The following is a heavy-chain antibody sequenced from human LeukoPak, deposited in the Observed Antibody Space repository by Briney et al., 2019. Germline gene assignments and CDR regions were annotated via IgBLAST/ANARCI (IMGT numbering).Heavy chain of an antibody. J-gene: IGHJ4*02. CDR1: GGSISSGDYY. CDR2: IYYSGNT. CDR3: ARSSGYYFDY. V-gene: IGHV4-31*03. Sequence: SQTLSLTCTVSGGSISSGDYYWSWIRQHPGEGLEWIGYIYYSGNTYYNPSLKSRVTISADTSKNHFSLKLNSVTAADTAVYYCARSSGYYFDYWGQGTLVTVSS. D-gene: IGHD3-22*01.